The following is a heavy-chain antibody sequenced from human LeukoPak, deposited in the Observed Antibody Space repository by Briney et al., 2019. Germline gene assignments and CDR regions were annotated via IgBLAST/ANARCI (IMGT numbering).Heavy chain of an antibody. Sequence: SETLSLTCTVCGGSISSYYWSWIRQPPGKGLEWIGYIYYSGSTNYNPSLKSRVTISVDTSKNQFSLKLSSVTAADTAVYYCARLAGFGVSKPNWYFDLWGRGTLVTVSS. CDR2: IYYSGST. CDR1: GGSISSYY. CDR3: ARLAGFGVSKPNWYFDL. V-gene: IGHV4-59*08. D-gene: IGHD3-3*01. J-gene: IGHJ2*01.